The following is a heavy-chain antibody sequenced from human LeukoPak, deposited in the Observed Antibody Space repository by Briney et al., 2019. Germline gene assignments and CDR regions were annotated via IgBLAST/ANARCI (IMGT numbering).Heavy chain of an antibody. CDR2: IYYSGST. CDR3: ARGNWNYVWDY. CDR1: GGSVSSGSYY. D-gene: IGHD1-7*01. Sequence: PSETLSLTCTVSGGSVSSGSYYWSWIRQPPGKGLEWIGYIYYSGSTNYNPSLKSRVTISVDTSKNQFSLKLSSVTAADTAVYYCARGNWNYVWDYWGQGTLVTVSS. V-gene: IGHV4-61*01. J-gene: IGHJ4*02.